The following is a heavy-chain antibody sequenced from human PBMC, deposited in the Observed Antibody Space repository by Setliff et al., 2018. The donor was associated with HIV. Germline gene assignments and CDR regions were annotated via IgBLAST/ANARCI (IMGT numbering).Heavy chain of an antibody. CDR3: ARVPVAGANWFDP. D-gene: IGHD2-21*01. Sequence: PSETLSLTCSVSGVSINRTDHYWGWIRQSPGKRLEWIGSVSQSGSTYYNPSLKSRITISVDRSKNLFSLKLISVTAADQGVYYCARVPVAGANWFDPWGLGTLVTRLL. CDR2: VSQSGST. V-gene: IGHV4-39*01. J-gene: IGHJ5*02. CDR1: GVSINRTDHY.